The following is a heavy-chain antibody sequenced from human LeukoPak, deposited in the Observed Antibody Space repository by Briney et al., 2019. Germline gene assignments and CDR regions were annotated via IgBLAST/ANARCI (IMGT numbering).Heavy chain of an antibody. D-gene: IGHD2-2*01. CDR2: INPNSGGT. CDR3: ARDIGACSSTSCYFFVNYYFDY. Sequence: ASVKVSCKASGYTFTGYYMHRVRQAPGQGLEWMGWINPNSGGTNYAQKFQGRVTMTRDTSISTAYMELSRLRSDDTAVYYCARDIGACSSTSCYFFVNYYFDYWGQGTLVTVSP. J-gene: IGHJ4*02. CDR1: GYTFTGYY. V-gene: IGHV1-2*02.